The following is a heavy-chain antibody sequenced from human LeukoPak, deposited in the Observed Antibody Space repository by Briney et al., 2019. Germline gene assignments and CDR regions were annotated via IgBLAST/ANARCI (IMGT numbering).Heavy chain of an antibody. V-gene: IGHV1-8*01. D-gene: IGHD3-22*01. Sequence: ASVKVSCKASGYTFTSYDINWVRQATGQGLEWMGWMNPNSGNTGYAQKFQGRVTMTRNTSISTAYMELSSLRSEDTAVYYCAIYYYDSSGYYYGPNDAFDIWGQGTMVTVSS. J-gene: IGHJ3*02. CDR1: GYTFTSYD. CDR2: MNPNSGNT. CDR3: AIYYYDSSGYYYGPNDAFDI.